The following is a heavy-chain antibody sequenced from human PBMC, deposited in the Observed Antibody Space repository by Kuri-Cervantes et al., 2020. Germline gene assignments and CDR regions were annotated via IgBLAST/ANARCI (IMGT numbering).Heavy chain of an antibody. D-gene: IGHD2-2*01. V-gene: IGHV3-23*01. CDR2: IIENGGST. CDR3: ARDPVVPAANNYYYYGMDV. J-gene: IGHJ6*02. Sequence: ETLSLTCAASGFTFSRNAMSWVRQAPGKGLEWVSGIIENGGSTYYADSVKGRFTISRDNSKNTLYLQMNSLRAEDTAVYYCARDPVVPAANNYYYYGMDVWGQGTTVTVSS. CDR1: GFTFSRNA.